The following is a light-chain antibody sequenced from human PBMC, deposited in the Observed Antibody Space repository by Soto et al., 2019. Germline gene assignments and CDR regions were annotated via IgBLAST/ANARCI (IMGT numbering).Light chain of an antibody. CDR2: DAS. CDR1: QSVRSY. J-gene: IGKJ4*01. V-gene: IGKV3-11*01. CDR3: QHRSSWPLT. Sequence: LTQSPSTLSLSPGERATLSCRASQSVRSYLAWYQQKPGQAPRLLIYDASNRATGIPARFSGSGSGTDFTLTISSLEPEDFAVYYCQHRSSWPLTFGGGTKVDIK.